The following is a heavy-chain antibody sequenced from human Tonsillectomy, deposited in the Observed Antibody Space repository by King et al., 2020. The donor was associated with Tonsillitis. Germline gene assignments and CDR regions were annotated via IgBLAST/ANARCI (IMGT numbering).Heavy chain of an antibody. V-gene: IGHV3-74*01. J-gene: IGHJ5*02. Sequence: VQLVESGGGLVQPGGSLRLSCADSGFTFGSYWMHWVRQAPGKGLVWVSHISSDGSITSYADSVKGRFTISRDNAKNTLYLQMNSLRAEDTAVYYCARAGEYYYGSGSFYNWFDPWGQGTLVTVSS. CDR3: ARAGEYYYGSGSFYNWFDP. D-gene: IGHD3-10*01. CDR1: GFTFGSYW. CDR2: ISSDGSIT.